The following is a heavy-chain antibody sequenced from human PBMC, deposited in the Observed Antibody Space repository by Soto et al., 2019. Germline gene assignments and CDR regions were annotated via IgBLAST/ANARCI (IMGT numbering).Heavy chain of an antibody. CDR3: AREACSTTSCYHD. Sequence: PSETLSLTCTVSGGSISSGNYYWSWIRQSPGKGLEWIGYIYSTGSSYYNPSLRSRVSMSVDTSKNQFSLNLSSVTAADTAVYYCAREACSTTSCYHDWGQGTTVTVSS. V-gene: IGHV4-30-4*01. CDR1: GGSISSGNYY. CDR2: IYSTGSS. J-gene: IGHJ6*02. D-gene: IGHD2-2*01.